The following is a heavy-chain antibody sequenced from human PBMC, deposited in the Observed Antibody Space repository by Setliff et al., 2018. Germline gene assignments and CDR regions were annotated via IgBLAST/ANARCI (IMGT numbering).Heavy chain of an antibody. J-gene: IGHJ5*02. CDR1: GGSISRGSYD. V-gene: IGHV4-61*02. CDR3: ARGRGLEWLPESWFDP. D-gene: IGHD3-3*01. Sequence: SETLSLTCTVSGGSISRGSYDWSWIRQPAGKGLEWIGRIYTGGSTNYNPSLKSRVTISLDTSKNHFSLTLTSVTAADTAVYYCARGRGLEWLPESWFDPWGQGTLVTVSS. CDR2: IYTGGST.